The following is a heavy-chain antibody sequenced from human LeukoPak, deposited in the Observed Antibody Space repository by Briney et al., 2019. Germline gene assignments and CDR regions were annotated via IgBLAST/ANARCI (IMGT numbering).Heavy chain of an antibody. V-gene: IGHV3-21*01. CDR1: GFTFSSYS. Sequence: GGSLRLSCAASGFTFSSYSMNCVRQAPGKGLEWVSSISSSSSYIYYADSVKGRFTISRDNAKNSLYLQMNSLRAEDTAVYYCASMRYGSGSYYFDYWGQGTLVTVSS. J-gene: IGHJ4*02. D-gene: IGHD3-10*01. CDR2: ISSSSSYI. CDR3: ASMRYGSGSYYFDY.